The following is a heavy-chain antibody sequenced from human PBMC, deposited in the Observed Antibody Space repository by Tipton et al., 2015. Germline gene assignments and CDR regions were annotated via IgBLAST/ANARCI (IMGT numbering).Heavy chain of an antibody. V-gene: IGHV4-61*01. D-gene: IGHD2-15*01. J-gene: IGHJ1*01. Sequence: TLSLTCTASGVSVTSGSFYWSWIRQSPGKGLEWIGYIYHTGSTIYNPSLKSRVTISLDRSKNQFSLRLTSVTAADTAMYYCARDAGIVAAPSRYFHYWGQGTLVTVSS. CDR2: IYHTGST. CDR1: GVSVTSGSFY. CDR3: ARDAGIVAAPSRYFHY.